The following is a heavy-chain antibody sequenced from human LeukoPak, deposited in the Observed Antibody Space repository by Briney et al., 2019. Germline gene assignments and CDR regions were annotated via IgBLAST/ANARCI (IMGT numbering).Heavy chain of an antibody. CDR1: GFIVSDSY. V-gene: IGHV3-66*01. CDR3: ARGRGHNGYENYALDV. Sequence: GGSLRLSCAASGFIVSDSYMSWVRQAPGKGLEWVSVFYAGGSTYYAGSVRGRFTISRDTSKNTLYLHMSSLRAEDTAVYCCARGRGHNGYENYALDVWGQGTTVTVS. CDR2: FYAGGST. J-gene: IGHJ6*02. D-gene: IGHD5-12*01.